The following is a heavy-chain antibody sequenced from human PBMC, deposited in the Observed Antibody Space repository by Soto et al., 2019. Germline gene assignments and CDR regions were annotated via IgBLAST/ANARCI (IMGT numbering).Heavy chain of an antibody. V-gene: IGHV3-30-3*01. CDR2: ISYDGSNK. CDR3: ARDYLIPNYDFWSGYYGMDV. J-gene: IGHJ6*02. CDR1: GFTFSSYA. D-gene: IGHD3-3*01. Sequence: PGGSLRLSCAASGFTFSSYAMHWVRQAPGKGLEWVAVISYDGSNKYYADSVKGRFTISRDNSKNTLYLQMNSLRAEDTAVYYSARDYLIPNYDFWSGYYGMDVWGQGTTVTVSS.